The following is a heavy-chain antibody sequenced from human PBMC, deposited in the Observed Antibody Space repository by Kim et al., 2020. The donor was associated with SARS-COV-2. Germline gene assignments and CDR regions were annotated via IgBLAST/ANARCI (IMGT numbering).Heavy chain of an antibody. J-gene: IGHJ4*02. CDR3: ARHAASGLWFGDRWLLAPFDY. CDR2: IYYSGST. D-gene: IGHD3-10*01. CDR1: GGSISSSSYY. Sequence: SETLSLTCTVSGGSISSSSYYWGWIRQPPGKGLEWIGSIYYSGSTYYNPSLKSRVTISVDTSKNQFSLKLSSVTAADTAVYYCARHAASGLWFGDRWLLAPFDYWGQGTLVTVSS. V-gene: IGHV4-39*01.